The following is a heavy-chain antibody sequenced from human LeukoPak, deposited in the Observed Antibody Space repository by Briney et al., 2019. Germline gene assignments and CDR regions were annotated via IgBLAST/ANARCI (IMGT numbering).Heavy chain of an antibody. D-gene: IGHD6-6*01. V-gene: IGHV4-59*01. CDR2: IDYTGRS. Sequence: SETLSLTCTVSGGSMRSYYWIWIRQPPGKGLEWIGYIDYTGRSKDNPSLKSRVTISVDMSKNQFSLKLRSVTAADTGVYYCARDGGDEYSSSLLYYYYYYMDVWGKGTTVTVSS. CDR1: GGSMRSYY. J-gene: IGHJ6*03. CDR3: ARDGGDEYSSSLLYYYYYYMDV.